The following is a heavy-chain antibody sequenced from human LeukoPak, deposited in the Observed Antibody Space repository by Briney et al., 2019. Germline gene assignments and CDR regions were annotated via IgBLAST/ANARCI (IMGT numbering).Heavy chain of an antibody. CDR1: GFTFSSYS. D-gene: IGHD6-19*01. V-gene: IGHV3-48*01. J-gene: IGHJ4*02. CDR3: ARDTRSGLDY. Sequence: GGSLRLSCAASGFTFSSYSMNWVRQAPGKGLEWVSYISSSSSTIYYADSVKGRFTISRDNAKNSLYLQMNSLRAEDTAVYYCARDTRSGLDYWGQGTLVTVSS. CDR2: ISSSSSTI.